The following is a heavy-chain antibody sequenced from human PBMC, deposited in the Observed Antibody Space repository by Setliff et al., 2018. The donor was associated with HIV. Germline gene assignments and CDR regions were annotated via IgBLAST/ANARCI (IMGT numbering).Heavy chain of an antibody. D-gene: IGHD7-27*01. J-gene: IGHJ3*02. V-gene: IGHV1-69*10. Sequence: SVKVSCKASGGTFTNSAIGWVRQAPGQGLEWMGAIVPILGIADSAQKFQGRVTITTDESTNTAYMELSSLRSEDTAVYYCARIPTGGAFDIWGQGTAVT. CDR1: GGTFTNSA. CDR2: IVPILGIA. CDR3: ARIPTGGAFDI.